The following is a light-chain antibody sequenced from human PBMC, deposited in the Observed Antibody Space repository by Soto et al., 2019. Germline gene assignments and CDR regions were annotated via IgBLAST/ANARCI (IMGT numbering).Light chain of an antibody. V-gene: IGLV2-14*01. CDR2: EVS. CDR3: ASLTTTNFV. Sequence: QSVLTQPPSASGTPGQRVTISCTGTSSDVGAYNLVSWYQHHPDKAPKLMISEVSNRPSGVSDRFSGSKSGNTASLTISGLQAEDEADYYCASLTTTNFVFGTGTKLTVL. J-gene: IGLJ1*01. CDR1: SSDVGAYNL.